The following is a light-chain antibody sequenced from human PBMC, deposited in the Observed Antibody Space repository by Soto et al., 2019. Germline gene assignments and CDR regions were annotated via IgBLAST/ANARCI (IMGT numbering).Light chain of an antibody. J-gene: IGLJ1*01. CDR3: AAWDDSVNGYV. V-gene: IGLV1-44*01. CDR2: SLS. CDR1: TSNIGANT. Sequence: QSVLTQPPSASGTPGQRVAFSCSGSTSNIGANTVNWYQQPPGAAPKLLIYSLSQRPSGVPDRFSGSKSGTSASLAISGLQSDDEADYSCAAWDDSVNGYVFGTGTKGTVL.